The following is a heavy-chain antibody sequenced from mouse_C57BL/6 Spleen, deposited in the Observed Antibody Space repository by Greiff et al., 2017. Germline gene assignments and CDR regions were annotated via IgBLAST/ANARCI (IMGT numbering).Heavy chain of an antibody. Sequence: VQLQQSGPELVKPGASVKMSCKASGYTFTDYNMHWVKQSHGKSLEWIGYINPNNGGTSYNQKFKGKATLTVNKSSSTAYMELRSLTSEDSAVYYCARGDYATFSWFAYWGQGTLVTVSA. D-gene: IGHD2-4*01. CDR3: ARGDYATFSWFAY. CDR1: GYTFTDYN. V-gene: IGHV1-22*01. J-gene: IGHJ3*01. CDR2: INPNNGGT.